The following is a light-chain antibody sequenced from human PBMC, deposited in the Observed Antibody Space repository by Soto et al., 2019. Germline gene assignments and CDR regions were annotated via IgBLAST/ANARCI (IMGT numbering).Light chain of an antibody. J-gene: IGKJ5*01. CDR3: QQYENLPS. Sequence: DIQMTPSPSSLSASVGDRVTITCQASQNINNYLNWYQQKPGRAPKLLIYDASNLEAGVPSRFRGSGYGTDFTFTISRLQPEDIATYYCQQYENLPSFGQGTRMEIK. V-gene: IGKV1-33*01. CDR2: DAS. CDR1: QNINNY.